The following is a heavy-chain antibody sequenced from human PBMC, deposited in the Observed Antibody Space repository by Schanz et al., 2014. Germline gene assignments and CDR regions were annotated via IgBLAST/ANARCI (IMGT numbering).Heavy chain of an antibody. CDR1: GGTFSSYA. D-gene: IGHD5-12*01. CDR3: ARGMSGYDCPDL. J-gene: IGHJ5*02. Sequence: QVQLVQSGAEVKKPGSSVKVSCKASGGTFSSYAITWVRQAHGQGLEWMGRINPGPGGTTYAQSFRGRVTMTRDTSISTAYMELGSLRSDDTAVYYCARGMSGYDCPDLWGQGTLVTVSS. V-gene: IGHV1-2*06. CDR2: INPGPGGT.